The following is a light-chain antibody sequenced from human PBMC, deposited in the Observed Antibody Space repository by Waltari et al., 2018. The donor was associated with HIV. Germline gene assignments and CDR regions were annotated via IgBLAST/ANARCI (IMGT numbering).Light chain of an antibody. J-gene: IGLJ2*01. V-gene: IGLV2-23*01. CDR2: EGS. CDR1: SSDVGSYNL. CDR3: CSYAGSTLEV. Sequence: QSALTQPASVSGSPGQSITISCTGTSSDVGSYNLVSWYQQHPGKAPKLMIYEGSKRPSGVSNRFSGSKAGNTASLTISGLQAEDEADYYGCSYAGSTLEVFGGGTKLTVL.